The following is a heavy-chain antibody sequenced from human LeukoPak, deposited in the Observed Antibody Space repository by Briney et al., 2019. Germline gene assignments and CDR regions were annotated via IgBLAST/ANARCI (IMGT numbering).Heavy chain of an antibody. Sequence: GGSLRLSCAASGFTFGNYGMNWVRQAAGKGLEWVSYISSSSSTIYYADSVKGRFTISRDNAKNSLHLQMNSLRDEDTAVYYCARDGPSVAGTRYYYYYGMDVWGQGTTVTVSS. V-gene: IGHV3-48*02. CDR3: ARDGPSVAGTRYYYYYGMDV. CDR2: ISSSSSTI. J-gene: IGHJ6*02. CDR1: GFTFGNYG. D-gene: IGHD6-19*01.